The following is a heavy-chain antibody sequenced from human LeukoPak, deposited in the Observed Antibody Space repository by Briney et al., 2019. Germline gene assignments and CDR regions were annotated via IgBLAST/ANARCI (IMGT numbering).Heavy chain of an antibody. CDR1: GFTFSSYA. J-gene: IGHJ4*02. Sequence: GGSLRLSCAASGFTFSSYAMSWVRQAPGKGLEWVSAISGSGGSTYYADSVKGRFTISRDNSKNTLYLQMNSLRAEDTAVYYCAKQGLKPLVVITFFDYWGQGTLVTVSS. CDR3: AKQGLKPLVVITFFDY. V-gene: IGHV3-23*01. D-gene: IGHD3-22*01. CDR2: ISGSGGST.